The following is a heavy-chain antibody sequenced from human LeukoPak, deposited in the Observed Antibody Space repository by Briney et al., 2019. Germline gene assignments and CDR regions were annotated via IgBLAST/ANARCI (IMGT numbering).Heavy chain of an antibody. J-gene: IGHJ4*02. CDR1: GFTFRSYS. CDR3: ARESMVVSSQFDY. Sequence: GGSLRLSCVASGFTFRSYSMNWVRQAPGKGLEWVSSISSSSSYIYYADSVKGRFTISRDNAKNSLYLQMNSLRAEDTAVYYCARESMVVSSQFDYWGQGTLVTVSS. D-gene: IGHD4/OR15-4a*01. CDR2: ISSSSSYI. V-gene: IGHV3-21*01.